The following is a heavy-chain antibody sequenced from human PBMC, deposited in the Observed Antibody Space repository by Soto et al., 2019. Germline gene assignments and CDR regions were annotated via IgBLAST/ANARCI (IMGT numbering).Heavy chain of an antibody. CDR1: GGSISSYY. J-gene: IGHJ4*02. D-gene: IGHD4-17*01. V-gene: IGHV4-59*01. CDR3: ASGRHGDFDY. Sequence: QVQLQESGPGLVKPSETLSLTCTVSGGSISSYYLSWIRQPPGKGLEWIGYIYYSGSTNYNPSLKSRVTISLDTSKNQFSLKLSSVTAADTAVYYCASGRHGDFDYWGQGTLVTVSS. CDR2: IYYSGST.